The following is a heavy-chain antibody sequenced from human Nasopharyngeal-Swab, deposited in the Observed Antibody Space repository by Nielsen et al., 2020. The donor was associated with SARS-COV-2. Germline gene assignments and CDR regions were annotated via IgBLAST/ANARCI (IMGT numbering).Heavy chain of an antibody. V-gene: IGHV4-39*01. Sequence: GSLRLSYTVSGGSISSSSYYWGWIRQPPGKGLEWIGSIYYSGSTYYNPSLKSRVTISVDTSKNQFSLKLSSVTAADTAVYYCARHLRDGVVVAAPYYFDCWGQGTLVTVSS. CDR3: ARHLRDGVVVAAPYYFDC. D-gene: IGHD2-15*01. CDR1: GGSISSSSYY. J-gene: IGHJ4*02. CDR2: IYYSGST.